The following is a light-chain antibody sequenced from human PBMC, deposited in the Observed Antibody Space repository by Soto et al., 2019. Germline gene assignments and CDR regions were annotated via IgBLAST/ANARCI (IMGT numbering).Light chain of an antibody. V-gene: IGLV2-8*01. CDR1: SSDVGGYNY. J-gene: IGLJ3*02. Sequence: QSALTQPPSASGSPGQSVTISCTGTSSDVGGYNYVSWYQHHPGRAPKLIIYDVNERPSGVPDRFSASKSGNTASLTVSGLQAEAEADYYCSSYAGSKNWVFGGGTKVTVL. CDR3: SSYAGSKNWV. CDR2: DVN.